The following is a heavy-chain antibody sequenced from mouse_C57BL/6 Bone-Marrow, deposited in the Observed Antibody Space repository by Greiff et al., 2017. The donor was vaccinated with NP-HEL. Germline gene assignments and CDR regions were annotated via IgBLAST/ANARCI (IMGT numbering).Heavy chain of an antibody. CDR2: ISSGGSYT. CDR3: ARHGGDRDY. Sequence: EVMLVESGGDLVKPGGSLKLSCAASGFTFSSYGMSWVRQTPDKRLEWVATISSGGSYTYYPDSVKGRFTISRDNAKNTLYLQMSSLKSEDTAMYYCARHGGDRDYWGQGTTLTVSS. D-gene: IGHD3-3*01. J-gene: IGHJ2*01. CDR1: GFTFSSYG. V-gene: IGHV5-6*01.